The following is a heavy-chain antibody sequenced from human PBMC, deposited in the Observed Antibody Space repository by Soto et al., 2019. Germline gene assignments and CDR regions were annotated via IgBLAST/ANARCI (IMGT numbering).Heavy chain of an antibody. V-gene: IGHV4-59*01. Sequence: SETHSLTSTVSGANIGSYYWNWIRQPPGKGLEWIGYMQDSGSTSYNPSLKSRVTISVDTSRNQLSLKLTSVTAADTAVYYCAAPPRYWGQGILVTVSS. J-gene: IGHJ4*02. D-gene: IGHD6-6*01. CDR3: AAPPRY. CDR1: GANIGSYY. CDR2: MQDSGST.